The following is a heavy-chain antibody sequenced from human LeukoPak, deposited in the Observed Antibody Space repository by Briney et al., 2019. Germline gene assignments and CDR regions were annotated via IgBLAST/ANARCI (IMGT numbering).Heavy chain of an antibody. J-gene: IGHJ4*02. CDR2: IIPIFGTA. D-gene: IGHD6-13*01. CDR3: ARSPPYSSSLSFDY. CDR1: GGTFSSYA. Sequence: SVKVSCKASGGTFSSYAISWVRQAPGQGLEWMGRIIPIFGTANYAQKFQGRVTITTDESTSAAYMELSSLRSEDTAVYYCARSPPYSSSLSFDYWGQGTLVTVSS. V-gene: IGHV1-69*05.